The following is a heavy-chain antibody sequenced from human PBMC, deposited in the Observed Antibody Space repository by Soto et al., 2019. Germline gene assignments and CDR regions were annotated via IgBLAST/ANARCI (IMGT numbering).Heavy chain of an antibody. CDR2: ISGSGVST. CDR3: ARDRGQLVPFDC. CDR1: GFTFSSYA. V-gene: IGHV3-23*01. Sequence: EVQLLESGGGLVQPGGSLRLSCAASGFTFSSYAMSWVRQAPGKGLVWVSAISGSGVSTYYADSVKGPFTISRDNSENTLFLQINRLRSEDKAVYYCARDRGQLVPFDCWCQGTLVTVSS. J-gene: IGHJ4*02. D-gene: IGHD6-6*01.